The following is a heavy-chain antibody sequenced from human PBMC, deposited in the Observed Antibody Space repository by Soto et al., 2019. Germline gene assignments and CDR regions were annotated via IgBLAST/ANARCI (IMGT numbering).Heavy chain of an antibody. D-gene: IGHD2-15*01. V-gene: IGHV3-33*01. CDR3: ARDLRQCSGGSCYQSFDY. CDR1: GFTFSSYG. CDR2: IWYDGSNK. Sequence: AGGSLRLSCAASGFTFSSYGMHWVRQAPGKGLEWVAVIWYDGSNKKYPDSVKGRFTISRDNSKNTLYLQMNSLRADDTAVYYCARDLRQCSGGSCYQSFDYWGQGTLLTVSS. J-gene: IGHJ4*02.